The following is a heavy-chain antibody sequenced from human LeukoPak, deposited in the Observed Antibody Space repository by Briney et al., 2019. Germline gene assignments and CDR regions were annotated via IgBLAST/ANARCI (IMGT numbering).Heavy chain of an antibody. V-gene: IGHV5-51*01. CDR3: ARQGYSGYIYDY. CDR1: GHSFATYW. J-gene: IGHJ4*02. Sequence: GESLKISCQGSGHSFATYWIAWVRQVPGKGLEWMGIIYPGDSDTRYSPSFRGQVTISADKSITTAYLLWTSLKASDTAMYYCARQGYSGYIYDYWGQGTLVTVSS. D-gene: IGHD5-12*01. CDR2: IYPGDSDT.